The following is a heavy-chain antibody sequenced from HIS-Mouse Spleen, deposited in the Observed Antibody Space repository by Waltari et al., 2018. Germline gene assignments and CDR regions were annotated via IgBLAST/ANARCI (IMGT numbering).Heavy chain of an antibody. CDR2: LCDDGSNK. V-gene: IGHV3-33*06. J-gene: IGHJ4*02. CDR3: AKGKYYFDY. Sequence: QVQLVESGGGVVQPGRSLRLSCAASGFTFSSYGMHWVRQAPGRGLGGVAVLCDDGSNKYYADSVKGRFTISRDNSKNTLYLQMNSLRAEDTAVYYCAKGKYYFDYWGQGTLVTVSS. CDR1: GFTFSSYG.